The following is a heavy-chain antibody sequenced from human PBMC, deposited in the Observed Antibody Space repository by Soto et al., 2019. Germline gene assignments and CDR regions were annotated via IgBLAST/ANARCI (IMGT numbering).Heavy chain of an antibody. CDR2: IWSDGSNE. V-gene: IGHV3-33*01. J-gene: IGHJ4*02. D-gene: IGHD3-10*01. CDR3: ARDYGSAPWDY. Sequence: QVQLVESGGGVVQPGRSLRLSCAASGFTFSHYAMHWARQAPGKGLEWVAVIWSDGSNENYADSVRGWFTISRDNPKNTLYLQMNSLRAEDTAVYYCARDYGSAPWDYWGQGALVTVSS. CDR1: GFTFSHYA.